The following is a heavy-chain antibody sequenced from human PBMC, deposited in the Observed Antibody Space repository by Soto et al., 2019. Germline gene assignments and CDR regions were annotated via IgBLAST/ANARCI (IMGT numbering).Heavy chain of an antibody. J-gene: IGHJ6*03. CDR3: ARDLVVTNYSYMDV. CDR2: ISSSSSYI. CDR1: GFTFSSYS. D-gene: IGHD2-21*02. Sequence: LRLSCAASGFTFSSYSMNWVRQAPGKGLEWVSSISSSSSYIYYADSVKGRFTISRDNAKNSLYLQMNSLRAEDTAVYYCARDLVVTNYSYMDVWAQETTLTVSS. V-gene: IGHV3-21*01.